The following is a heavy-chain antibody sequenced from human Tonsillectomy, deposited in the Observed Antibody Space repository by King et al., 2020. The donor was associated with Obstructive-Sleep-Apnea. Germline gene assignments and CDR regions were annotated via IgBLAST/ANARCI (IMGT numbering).Heavy chain of an antibody. J-gene: IGHJ4*02. CDR3: AGVLH. CDR2: ISHDGDDT. V-gene: IGHV3-30*04. Sequence: VQLVESGGGVVQPGRSLRLSCAASGFTFSSYVMYWVRQAPGKGLEWVAVISHDGDDTYYADSVKGRFTISRDNSKNTLYLPMDSLRPEDTAVYYCAGVLHWGQGTLVTVSA. CDR1: GFTFSSYV.